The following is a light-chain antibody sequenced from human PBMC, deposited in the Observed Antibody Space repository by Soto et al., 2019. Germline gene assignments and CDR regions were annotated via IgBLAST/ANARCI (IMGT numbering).Light chain of an antibody. CDR1: SSDVGAYNY. CDR2: EVT. J-gene: IGLJ3*02. Sequence: QSALTQPASVSGSPGQSITISCTGTSSDVGAYNYVSWYRQHPGKAPKLMIYEVTNRPSGVSNRFSGSKSGSTASLTISGLQAEDEADYYCSSYTSSSTRVFGGGTKLTVL. V-gene: IGLV2-14*01. CDR3: SSYTSSSTRV.